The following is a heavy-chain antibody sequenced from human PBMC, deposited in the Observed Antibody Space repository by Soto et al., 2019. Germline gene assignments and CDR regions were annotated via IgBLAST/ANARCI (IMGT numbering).Heavy chain of an antibody. D-gene: IGHD4-17*01. Sequence: SETLSLTCTVSGGSISSGGYYWSWIRQHPGKGLEWIGYIYYSGSTYYNPSLKSRVTISVDTSKNQFSLKLSSVTAADTAVYYCARESQNYGDLFDYWGQGTLVTVSS. CDR2: IYYSGST. CDR3: ARESQNYGDLFDY. J-gene: IGHJ4*02. CDR1: GGSISSGGYY. V-gene: IGHV4-31*03.